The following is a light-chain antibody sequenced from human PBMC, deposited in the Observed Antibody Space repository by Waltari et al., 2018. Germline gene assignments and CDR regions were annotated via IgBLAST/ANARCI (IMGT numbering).Light chain of an antibody. CDR1: QSVSRT. CDR3: QHYVRLPAT. J-gene: IGKJ1*01. CDR2: AAS. V-gene: IGKV3-20*01. Sequence: EIVLTQSPGTLSLAPGERATLACRASQSVSRTLAWYQQKPGQASSLLIYAASTRATGIPDRFSGSGSGTDFSLTISRLEPEDFAVYYCQHYVRLPATFGQGTKVEIK.